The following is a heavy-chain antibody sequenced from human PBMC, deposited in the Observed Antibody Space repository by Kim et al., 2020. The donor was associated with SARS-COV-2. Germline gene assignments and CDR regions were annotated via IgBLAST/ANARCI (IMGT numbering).Heavy chain of an antibody. Sequence: GGSLRLSCAASGFTFSNAWMSWVRQAPGKGLEWVGRIKSKTDGGTTDYAAPVKGRFTISRDDSKNTLYLQMNSLKTEDTAVYYCTTDIESPPNWFDPWGQGTLVTVSS. CDR3: TTDIESPPNWFDP. D-gene: IGHD2-15*01. J-gene: IGHJ5*02. V-gene: IGHV3-15*01. CDR2: IKSKTDGGTT. CDR1: GFTFSNAW.